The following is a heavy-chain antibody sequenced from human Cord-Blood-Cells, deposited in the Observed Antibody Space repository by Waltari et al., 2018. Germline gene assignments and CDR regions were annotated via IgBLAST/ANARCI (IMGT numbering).Heavy chain of an antibody. CDR1: GYSISSGYY. CDR3: ARVGGSYYAFDI. CDR2: IYHSGST. J-gene: IGHJ3*02. D-gene: IGHD1-26*01. V-gene: IGHV4-38-2*02. Sequence: QVQLQESGPGLVKPSETLSLTCPVSGYSISSGYYWGWIRQPPGKGLEWIGSIYHSGSTYYNPSLKSRVTISVDTSKNQFYLKLSSVTAADTAVYYCARVGGSYYAFDIWGQGTMVTVSS.